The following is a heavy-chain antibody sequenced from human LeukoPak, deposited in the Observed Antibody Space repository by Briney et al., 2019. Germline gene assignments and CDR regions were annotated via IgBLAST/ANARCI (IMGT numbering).Heavy chain of an antibody. CDR3: AKGEAYCGGDCYPD. CDR1: GFPFSSYA. CDR2: ISGSGDST. Sequence: GGSLRLSCAASGFPFSSYAMSWVRQAPGKGLEWVSAISGSGDSTYYADSVKGRLTISRDNSKNTLYLQMKSLRAEDTAVYYCAKGEAYCGGDCYPDWGQGTLVTVSS. V-gene: IGHV3-23*01. J-gene: IGHJ4*02. D-gene: IGHD2-21*02.